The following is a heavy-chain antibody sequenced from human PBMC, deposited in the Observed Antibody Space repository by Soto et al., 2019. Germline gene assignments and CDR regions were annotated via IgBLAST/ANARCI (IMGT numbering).Heavy chain of an antibody. J-gene: IGHJ4*02. Sequence: PGGSLRLSCAASGFTFSSYAMSWVRQAPGKGLEWVSAISGSGGSTYYADSVKGRFTISRDNSKNTLYLQLNSLRAEDTAVYYCAKYPGYDSSGYYVWGQGTLVTVSS. CDR1: GFTFSSYA. D-gene: IGHD3-22*01. CDR2: ISGSGGST. CDR3: AKYPGYDSSGYYV. V-gene: IGHV3-23*01.